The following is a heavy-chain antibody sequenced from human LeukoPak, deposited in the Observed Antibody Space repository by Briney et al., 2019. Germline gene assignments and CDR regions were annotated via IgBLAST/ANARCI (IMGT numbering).Heavy chain of an antibody. D-gene: IGHD2-21*01. J-gene: IGHJ6*02. V-gene: IGHV3-23*01. CDR3: ARGGDALYGMDV. CDR2: ISGSGGST. CDR1: GFTFSSHA. Sequence: GGSLRLSCAASGFTFSSHAMSWVRQAPGKGLEWVSAISGSGGSTYYADSVKGRFTISRDNSKNTLYLRMNGLRAEDTAVYYCARGGDALYGMDVWGQGTTVTVSS.